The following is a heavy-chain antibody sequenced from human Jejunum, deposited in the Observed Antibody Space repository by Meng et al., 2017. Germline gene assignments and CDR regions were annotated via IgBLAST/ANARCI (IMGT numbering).Heavy chain of an antibody. D-gene: IGHD6-19*01. J-gene: IGHJ4*02. V-gene: IGHV1-2*06. CDR1: GYTFRDYY. CDR3: ARDLGAVAGLDS. Sequence: KPPGASVTLSGKASGYTFRDYYKYWVRQAPGQGLECMGRIDPNSGGTNYAQEFQGRVTMTRDTSITTAYMELCRLKFADTAVYYCARDLGAVAGLDSWGQGTLVTVSS. CDR2: IDPNSGGT.